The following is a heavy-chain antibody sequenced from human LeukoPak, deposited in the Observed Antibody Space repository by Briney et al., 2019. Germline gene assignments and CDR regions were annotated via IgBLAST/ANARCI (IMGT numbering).Heavy chain of an antibody. D-gene: IGHD4-23*01. CDR2: IIPIFGTA. V-gene: IGHV1-69*06. CDR3: ARGGSSPGYPNRWYWFDP. CDR1: GGTFSSYA. Sequence: SVKVSCKASGGTFSSYAISWVRQAPGQGLEWMGGIIPIFGTANYAQKFQGRVTITADKSTSTAYMELSSLRSEDTAVYYCARGGSSPGYPNRWYWFDPWGQGTLVTVSS. J-gene: IGHJ5*02.